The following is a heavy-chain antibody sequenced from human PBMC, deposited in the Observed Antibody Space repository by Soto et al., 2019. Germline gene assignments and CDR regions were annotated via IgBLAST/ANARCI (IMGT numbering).Heavy chain of an antibody. D-gene: IGHD5-18*01. Sequence: SETLSLTCAVYGGSFSGYYWSWIRQPPGKGLEWIGEINHSGSTNYNPSLKSRVTISVDTSKNQFSLKLSSVTAADTAVYYCARAIQHHEDYWGQGTLVTVSS. CDR2: INHSGST. V-gene: IGHV4-34*01. CDR1: GGSFSGYY. J-gene: IGHJ4*02. CDR3: ARAIQHHEDY.